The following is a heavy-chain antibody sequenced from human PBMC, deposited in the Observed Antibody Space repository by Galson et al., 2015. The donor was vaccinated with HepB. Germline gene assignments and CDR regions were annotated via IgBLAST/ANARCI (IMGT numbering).Heavy chain of an antibody. V-gene: IGHV1-2*02. Sequence: SVKVSCKASGYSFNDYFLQWVRQSPGHGLEWVGGINPKTGDPNYAQKFQGRVTIATDTSVSTMYLEMDSLTSDDTAVYFCAREEISAMGYWGQGTLITVSS. J-gene: IGHJ4*02. D-gene: IGHD2-2*01. CDR1: GYSFNDYF. CDR2: INPKTGDP. CDR3: AREEISAMGY.